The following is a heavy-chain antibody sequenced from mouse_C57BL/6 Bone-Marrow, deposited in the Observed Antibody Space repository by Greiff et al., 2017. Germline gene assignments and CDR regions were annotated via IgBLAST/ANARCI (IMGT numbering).Heavy chain of an antibody. D-gene: IGHD1-1*01. V-gene: IGHV1-50*01. Sequence: VQLQQPGAELVKPGASVKLSCKASGYTFTSYWMQWVKQRPGQGLEWIGEIDPSDSYTNYNQKFKGKATLTVDTSSSTAYMQLSSLTSEDSAVYYCAREGITTVVGNFDYWGQGTTLTVPS. CDR2: IDPSDSYT. CDR3: AREGITTVVGNFDY. CDR1: GYTFTSYW. J-gene: IGHJ2*01.